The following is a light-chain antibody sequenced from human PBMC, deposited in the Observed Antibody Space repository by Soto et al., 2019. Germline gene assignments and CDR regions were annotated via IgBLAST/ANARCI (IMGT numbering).Light chain of an antibody. CDR2: WAS. Sequence: DIVMTQSPDSLAVSLGERATINCKSSQSVLYSSSNENYLAWYQQKPGQPPKLLIYWASTRESGVPDRFSGSGSGTDFTLTISSLQAEDVAIYYCQQYHSTRRTFGHGTKVEIK. CDR3: QQYHSTRRT. CDR1: QSVLYSSSNENY. V-gene: IGKV4-1*01. J-gene: IGKJ1*01.